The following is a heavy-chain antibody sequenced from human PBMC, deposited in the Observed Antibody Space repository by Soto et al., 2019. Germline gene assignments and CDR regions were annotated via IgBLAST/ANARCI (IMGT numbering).Heavy chain of an antibody. CDR2: IKSKTDGGTT. D-gene: IGHD3-10*01. V-gene: IGHV3-15*01. CDR3: TTGSSGGPYYYYGMDV. CDR1: GFTFSNAW. Sequence: LRLSCAASGFTFSNAWMSWVRQAPGKGLEWVGRIKSKTDGGTTDYAAPVKGRFTISRDDSKNTLYLQMNSLKTEDTAVYYCTTGSSGGPYYYYGMDVWGQGTTVTVSS. J-gene: IGHJ6*02.